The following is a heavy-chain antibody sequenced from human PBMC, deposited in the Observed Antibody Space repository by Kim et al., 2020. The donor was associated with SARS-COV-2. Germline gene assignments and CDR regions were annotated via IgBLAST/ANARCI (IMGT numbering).Heavy chain of an antibody. CDR3: ARWIHGYSFDY. Sequence: SQTLSLTCAISGDSVSSNSVAWNWIRQSPSRGLEWLGRTYYGSKWHNDYAESVKSRISINPDTSKNQFSLQLSSVTPEDTAVYYCARWIHGYSFDYWGQGTLVTVSS. CDR1: GDSVSSNSVA. D-gene: IGHD2-2*03. CDR2: TYYGSKWHN. J-gene: IGHJ4*02. V-gene: IGHV6-1*01.